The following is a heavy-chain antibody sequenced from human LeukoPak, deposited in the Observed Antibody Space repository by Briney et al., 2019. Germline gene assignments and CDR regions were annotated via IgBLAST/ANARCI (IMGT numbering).Heavy chain of an antibody. CDR3: ATMTTFDP. J-gene: IGHJ5*02. Sequence: ASVRVSCTAPGYTFSGSFMHWVRQAPGQGLEWMGWIKPNSAGTRYAQKLQGRVTITADTSTDTAYMELNNLRSEDTAVYYCATMTTFDPWGQGTLVTVSP. V-gene: IGHV1-2*02. CDR2: IKPNSAGT. CDR1: GYTFSGSF. D-gene: IGHD3-22*01.